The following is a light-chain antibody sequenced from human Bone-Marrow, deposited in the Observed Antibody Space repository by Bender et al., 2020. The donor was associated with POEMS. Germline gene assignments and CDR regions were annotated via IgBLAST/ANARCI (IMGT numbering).Light chain of an antibody. CDR2: DVS. Sequence: QSALAQPASVSGSPGQSITISCTGTSSDVGGYRYVSWYQCHPGKAPKLIIYDVSHRPSGVSDRFSGSKSGNTASLTISGLQAEDEADYYCCSYASSGTWVFGGGTTLTVL. CDR3: CSYASSGTWV. J-gene: IGLJ3*02. V-gene: IGLV2-14*03. CDR1: SSDVGGYRY.